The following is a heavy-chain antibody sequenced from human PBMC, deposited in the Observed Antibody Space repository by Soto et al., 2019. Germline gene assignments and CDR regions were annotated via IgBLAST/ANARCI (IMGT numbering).Heavy chain of an antibody. CDR2: LYGDGRT. D-gene: IGHD5-18*01. V-gene: IGHV3-66*04. CDR3: ARHGYNYGGGYFDY. J-gene: IGHJ4*02. CDR1: GITVSSNY. Sequence: GSLRLSCAASGITVSSNYMSWLRQAPGKRLEWVSVLYGDGRTNYADSVKGRFSISRDNSKNTLYLQMNSLRAEDTAVYYCARHGYNYGGGYFDYWGQGTLVTVSS.